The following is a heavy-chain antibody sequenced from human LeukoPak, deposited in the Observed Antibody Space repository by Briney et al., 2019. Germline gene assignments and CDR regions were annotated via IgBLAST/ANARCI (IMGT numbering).Heavy chain of an antibody. J-gene: IGHJ4*02. CDR1: GYTFTGYY. Sequence: ASVKVSCKASGYTFTGYYMHWVRQAPGQGLEWMGWINPNSGGTNYPQKFQGRVTMTRDTSISTAYMELSRLRSDDTAVYYCARESWGNYDSSGYPDYWGQGTLVTVSS. V-gene: IGHV1-2*02. D-gene: IGHD3-22*01. CDR2: INPNSGGT. CDR3: ARESWGNYDSSGYPDY.